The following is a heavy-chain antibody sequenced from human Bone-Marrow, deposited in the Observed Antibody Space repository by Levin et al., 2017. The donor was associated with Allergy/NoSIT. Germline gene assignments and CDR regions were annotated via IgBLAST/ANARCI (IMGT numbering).Heavy chain of an antibody. V-gene: IGHV3-23*01. Sequence: GGSLRLSCAGSGFTFSAYGMTWVRQTPEKGLEWVATISGGGGSTDYAESVKGRFTISRDDSKRTLFLQMNSLRAEDTAVYYCAKRHDAFDVWGLGTMVTVSS. J-gene: IGHJ3*01. CDR3: AKRHDAFDV. CDR1: GFTFSAYG. CDR2: ISGGGGST.